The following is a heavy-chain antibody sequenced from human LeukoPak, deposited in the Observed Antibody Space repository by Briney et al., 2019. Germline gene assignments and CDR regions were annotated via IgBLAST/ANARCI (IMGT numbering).Heavy chain of an antibody. J-gene: IGHJ4*02. V-gene: IGHV3-33*06. CDR3: AKDYCGGDCGKPPLGFNY. D-gene: IGHD2-21*02. CDR2: IWYDGSNK. CDR1: GFSFSTYG. Sequence: PGGSLRLSCAASGFSFSTYGMHWVRQAPGKGLEWVAVIWYDGSNKYYADSVKGRFTISRDNSMNTVSLQMNSLRAEDTAVYYCAKDYCGGDCGKPPLGFNYWGQGTLVTVSS.